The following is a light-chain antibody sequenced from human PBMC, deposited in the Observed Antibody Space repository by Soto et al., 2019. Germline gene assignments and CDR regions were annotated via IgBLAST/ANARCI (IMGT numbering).Light chain of an antibody. V-gene: IGLV1-47*01. CDR3: AAWDDSLRGWV. J-gene: IGLJ3*02. Sequence: QSVLTQPPSASRTPGQRVTFSCSGSSSNIGNNYVYWYRQFPGTAPKLLIYRNNQRSSGVPDRFSGSKSGTSASLAISGLRSEDEADYYCAAWDDSLRGWVFGGGTKLTVL. CDR1: SSNIGNNY. CDR2: RNN.